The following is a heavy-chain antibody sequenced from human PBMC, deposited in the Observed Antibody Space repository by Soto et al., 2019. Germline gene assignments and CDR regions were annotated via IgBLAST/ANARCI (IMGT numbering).Heavy chain of an antibody. Sequence: PGGSLRLSCTASGFTFGGYAMTWFRQAPGKGLEWVGFIRTKAFGGTPEYAASVKGRFTISRDDSRNIAHLQMNSLKTEDTAVYYCNRDSYDHPPNAYWAQGTLVTVSS. CDR1: GFTFGGYA. CDR2: IRTKAFGGTP. V-gene: IGHV3-49*03. J-gene: IGHJ4*02. D-gene: IGHD5-12*01. CDR3: NRDSYDHPPNAY.